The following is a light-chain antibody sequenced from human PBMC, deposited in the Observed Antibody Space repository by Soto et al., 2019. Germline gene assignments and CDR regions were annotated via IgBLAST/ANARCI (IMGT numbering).Light chain of an antibody. CDR2: AAS. CDR3: QHVFSYPSLT. J-gene: IGKJ4*01. CDR1: QTISSW. V-gene: IGKV1-5*01. Sequence: DIQMTQSTSSLSASLGDSFTITCLASQTISSWLAWYQQKPGKAPKVLIYAASSLQSGVPSRFSGSGSGTDFTLTISGLQSEDFATYYCQHVFSYPSLTFGGGTKVE.